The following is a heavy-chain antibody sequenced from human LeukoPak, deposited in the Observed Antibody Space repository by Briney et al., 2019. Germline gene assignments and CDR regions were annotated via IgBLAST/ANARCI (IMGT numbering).Heavy chain of an antibody. Sequence: GGSLRLSCAASGFTFSHYSMNWVRQAPGKGLEWLSYIGISSGNTKYADSVKGRFTISGDKAKNSVYLQMNSLRVEDTAVYYCARDTKYAFDNWGQGTLVTVSS. CDR2: IGISSGNT. J-gene: IGHJ4*02. D-gene: IGHD2-2*01. CDR1: GFTFSHYS. V-gene: IGHV3-48*01. CDR3: ARDTKYAFDN.